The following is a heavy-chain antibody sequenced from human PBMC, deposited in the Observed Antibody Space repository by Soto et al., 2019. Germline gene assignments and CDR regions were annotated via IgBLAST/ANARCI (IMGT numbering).Heavy chain of an antibody. CDR2: ISGSGGST. D-gene: IGHD3-3*01. CDR3: AKSAIFGVVMFDY. Sequence: GGSMRLSCAASGFTFSSYAMSWVRQAPGKGLEWDSAISGSGGSTYYADSVKGRFTSSRDNSKNTLYLQMNSLRAEDTAVYYCAKSAIFGVVMFDYWGQGTLGTVSS. V-gene: IGHV3-23*01. CDR1: GFTFSSYA. J-gene: IGHJ4*02.